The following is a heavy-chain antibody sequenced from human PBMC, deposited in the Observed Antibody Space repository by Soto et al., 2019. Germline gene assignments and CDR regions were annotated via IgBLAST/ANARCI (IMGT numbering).Heavy chain of an antibody. Sequence: QVQLVASGGGLVKPGGSLRLSCAASGFTFSDYYMSWIRQAPGKGMEWVSYISSSGSTIYYADSVKGRFTISRDNAKNSQYLEMNSLSAEDTAVYYCASPLYISGDAPDYWGHGTLVTVSS. CDR2: ISSSGSTI. CDR1: GFTFSDYY. J-gene: IGHJ4*01. CDR3: ASPLYISGDAPDY. V-gene: IGHV3-11*01. D-gene: IGHD4-17*01.